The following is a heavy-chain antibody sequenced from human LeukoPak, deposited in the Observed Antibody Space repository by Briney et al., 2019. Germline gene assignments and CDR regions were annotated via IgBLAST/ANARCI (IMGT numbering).Heavy chain of an antibody. CDR2: INPSGGST. Sequence: PGASVKVSCKASGYTFTSYYMHWVRQAPGQGLEWMGIINPSGGSTSYAQKFQGRVTMTRDTSTSTVYMELSSLRSEDTAVYYCAREGGIVVVPAATYLNYWGQGTLVTVSS. J-gene: IGHJ4*02. V-gene: IGHV1-46*01. D-gene: IGHD2-2*01. CDR1: GYTFTSYY. CDR3: AREGGIVVVPAATYLNY.